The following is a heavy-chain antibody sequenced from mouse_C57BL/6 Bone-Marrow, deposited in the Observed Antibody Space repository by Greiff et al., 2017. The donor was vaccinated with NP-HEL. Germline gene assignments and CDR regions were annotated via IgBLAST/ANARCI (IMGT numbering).Heavy chain of an antibody. CDR2: IDPSDSDT. V-gene: IGHV1-52*01. CDR1: GYTFTSSW. D-gene: IGHD4-1*01. CDR3: ARGTGRGYFDY. Sequence: QVQLQQPGAELVRPGSSVKLSCKASGYTFTSSWMHWVKQRPIQGLEWIGNIDPSDSDTHYNQKFKDKATLTVDKSSSTAYMQLSSLTSEDSAVYYCARGTGRGYFDYWGQGTTLTVSS. J-gene: IGHJ2*01.